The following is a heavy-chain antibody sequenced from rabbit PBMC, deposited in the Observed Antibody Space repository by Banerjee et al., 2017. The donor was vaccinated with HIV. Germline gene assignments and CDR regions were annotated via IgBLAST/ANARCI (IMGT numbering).Heavy chain of an antibody. V-gene: IGHV1S40*01. CDR3: ARGAAGSSVYIYYFNL. CDR1: GFSFSSSDY. D-gene: IGHD8-1*01. Sequence: QSLEESGGDLVKPGASLTLTCTASGFSFSSSDYMCWVRQAPGKGLEWIACIYTGSSGSTWYASWAKGRFTISKTSSTTVTLQMTSLTAADTATYFCARGAAGSSVYIYYFNLWGPGTLVIVS. CDR2: IYTGSSGST. J-gene: IGHJ4*01.